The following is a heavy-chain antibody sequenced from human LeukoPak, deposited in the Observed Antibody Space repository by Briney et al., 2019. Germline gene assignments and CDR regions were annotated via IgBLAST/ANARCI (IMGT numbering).Heavy chain of an antibody. D-gene: IGHD3-16*01. Sequence: GGSLRLSCAASGFSFSTYGIHWVRQAPGKGLEWVTFIRYDGKETYYAESVKGRFSISKDNSKNTAYLQMNSLRAEDTAVYYCVKDLRDENSLYTHLDWRQGTLVTVSS. J-gene: IGHJ4*02. CDR3: VKDLRDENSLYTHLD. CDR1: GFSFSTYG. CDR2: IRYDGKET. V-gene: IGHV3-30*02.